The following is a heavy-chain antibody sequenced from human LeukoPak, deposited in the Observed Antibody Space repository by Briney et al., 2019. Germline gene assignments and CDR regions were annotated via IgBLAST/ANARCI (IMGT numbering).Heavy chain of an antibody. CDR3: AKDMSFDWVPRGSRAFDI. J-gene: IGHJ3*02. CDR2: ISWNNGSI. Sequence: AGGSLRLSCAASGFTFDDYAMHWVRQAPGRGLEWVSGISWNNGSIGYADSVKGRFTISRDNAKNSLYLQMNSLRAEDTALYYCAKDMSFDWVPRGSRAFDIWGQGTMVTVSS. D-gene: IGHD3-9*01. V-gene: IGHV3-9*01. CDR1: GFTFDDYA.